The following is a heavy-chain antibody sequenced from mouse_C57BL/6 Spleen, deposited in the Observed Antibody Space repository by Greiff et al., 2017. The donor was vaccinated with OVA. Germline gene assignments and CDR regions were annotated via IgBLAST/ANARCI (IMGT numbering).Heavy chain of an antibody. CDR3: ARGGGYDFYFDY. V-gene: IGHV1-59*01. CDR1: GYTFTSYW. D-gene: IGHD2-2*01. CDR2: IDPSDSST. Sequence: QVQLQQPGAELVRPGTSVKLSCKASGYTFTSYWMHWVKQRPGQGLEWIGVIDPSDSSTNYNQKFKGKATLTVDTSSSTAYMQLSSLTSEDSAVYYCARGGGYDFYFDYWGQGTTLTVSS. J-gene: IGHJ2*01.